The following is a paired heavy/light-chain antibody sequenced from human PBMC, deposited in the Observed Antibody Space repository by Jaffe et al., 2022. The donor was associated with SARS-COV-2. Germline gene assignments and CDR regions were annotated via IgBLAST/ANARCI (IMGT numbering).Heavy chain of an antibody. V-gene: IGHV3-30*18. CDR3: AKRDPAYIYAMDV. D-gene: IGHD2-21*01. CDR2: ISYEEHNK. Sequence: QVQLVESGGGVVQPGRSLRLSCAASGFTFSYYDIHWVRQAPGKGLEWVAGISYEEHNKYYADSMKGRFTISRDNSKNTLYLQMNSLRADDTAVYYCAKRDPAYIYAMDVWGQGTTVTVSS. CDR1: GFTFSYYD. J-gene: IGHJ6*02.
Light chain of an antibody. V-gene: IGLV3-25*03. CDR3: QSGDSSRTYVG. CDR1: ALPNQY. CDR2: KDT. Sequence: SYELTQPPSVSVSPGQTARITCSADALPNQYAYWYQQKSGQAPVLVIYKDTERPSGIPERFSGSSSGTTVILTISGVQAEDEADYYCQSGDSSRTYVGFGGGTKLTVL. J-gene: IGLJ2*01.